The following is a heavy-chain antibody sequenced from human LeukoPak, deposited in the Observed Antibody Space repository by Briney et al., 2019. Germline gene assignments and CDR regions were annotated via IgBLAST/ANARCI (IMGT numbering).Heavy chain of an antibody. V-gene: IGHV1-69*01. D-gene: IGHD3-22*01. CDR3: AREYSNYYDSSGYYPPSGYNWFDP. CDR2: IIPIFGTA. Sequence: GSSVKVSCKASGGTFSSYAISWVRQAPGQGLEWMGGIIPIFGTANYAQKFQGRVTITADESTSTAYMELSSLRSEDTAVYYCAREYSNYYDSSGYYPPSGYNWFDPWGQGTLVTVSS. J-gene: IGHJ5*02. CDR1: GGTFSSYA.